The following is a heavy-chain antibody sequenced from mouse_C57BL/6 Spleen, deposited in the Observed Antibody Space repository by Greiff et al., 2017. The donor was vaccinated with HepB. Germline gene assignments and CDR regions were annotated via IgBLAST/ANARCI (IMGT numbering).Heavy chain of an antibody. V-gene: IGHV1-76*01. CDR3: AREDHYYGSSYGYFDV. J-gene: IGHJ1*03. CDR1: GYTFTDYY. Sequence: QVQLKESGAELVRPGASVKLSCKASGYTFTDYYINWVKQRPGQGLEWIARIYPGSGNTYYNEKFKGKATLTAEKSSSTAYMQLSSLTSEDSAVYFCAREDHYYGSSYGYFDVWGTGTTVTVSS. D-gene: IGHD1-1*01. CDR2: IYPGSGNT.